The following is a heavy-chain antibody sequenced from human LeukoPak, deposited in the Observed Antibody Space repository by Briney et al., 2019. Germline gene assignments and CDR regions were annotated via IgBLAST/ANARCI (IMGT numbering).Heavy chain of an antibody. CDR1: GFTFSSYA. V-gene: IGHV3-23*01. Sequence: GGSLRLSCAASGFTFSSYAMSWVRQAPGEGLEWVSTIGGAGRSTYYADSVKGRFTVSRGNSKNTLYLQMNSLRAEDTAVYYCARKGYSYGYFDYWGQGTLVTVSS. CDR3: ARKGYSYGYFDY. J-gene: IGHJ4*02. CDR2: IGGAGRST. D-gene: IGHD5-18*01.